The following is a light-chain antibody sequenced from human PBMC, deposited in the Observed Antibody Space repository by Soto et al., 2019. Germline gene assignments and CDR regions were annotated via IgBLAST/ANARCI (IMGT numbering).Light chain of an antibody. V-gene: IGKV1-12*01. Sequence: DIQMTQSPSSVSASVGVRVTITCRSLQGISSWGAWYQQKPGKAPRRLIYAASRLQSGVPSRFSGSGSGTDFTLTVTGLQTEEFSTSYCQQSNSFLLTCGGGTKVEVK. J-gene: IGKJ4*01. CDR1: QGISSW. CDR2: AAS. CDR3: QQSNSFLLT.